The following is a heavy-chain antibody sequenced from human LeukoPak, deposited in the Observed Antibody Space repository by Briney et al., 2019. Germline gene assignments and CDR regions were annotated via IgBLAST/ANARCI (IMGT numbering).Heavy chain of an antibody. V-gene: IGHV4-31*03. D-gene: IGHD5-18*01. CDR1: GGSISSGVYY. CDR3: AREIGDSYWYRCIDY. CDR2: IYYSGST. Sequence: PSETLSLTCTVSGGSISSGVYYWSWIRQHPGKGLEWIGYIYYSGSTYYNPSLKSRVTISVDTSKNQFSLKLSSVTAADTAVYYCAREIGDSYWYRCIDYWRQGTLVTVSS. J-gene: IGHJ4*02.